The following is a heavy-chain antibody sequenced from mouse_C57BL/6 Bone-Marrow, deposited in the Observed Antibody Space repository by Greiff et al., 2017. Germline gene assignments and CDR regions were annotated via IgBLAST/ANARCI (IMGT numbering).Heavy chain of an antibody. CDR3: ARSGHYYGSSYWYFDV. J-gene: IGHJ1*03. Sequence: VKVVEPGAELMKPGASVKLSCKATGYTFTGYWIAWVKQRPGHGLEWIGEILPGSGSPNYNEKFKGKATFTADTSSNPAYMQLGSLTTEDSAIYDCARSGHYYGSSYWYFDVWGTGTTVTGSS. CDR2: ILPGSGSP. V-gene: IGHV1-9*01. CDR1: GYTFTGYW. D-gene: IGHD1-1*01.